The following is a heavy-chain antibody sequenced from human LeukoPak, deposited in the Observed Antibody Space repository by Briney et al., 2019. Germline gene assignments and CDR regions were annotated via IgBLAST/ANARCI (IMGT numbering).Heavy chain of an antibody. D-gene: IGHD6-19*01. CDR1: GGSFSGYY. CDR3: ARDRPYSSGWEPFDY. J-gene: IGHJ4*02. Sequence: SETLSLTCAVYGGSFSGYYWSWIRQPPGKGLEWIGEINHSGSTNYNPSLKSRVTISVDTSKNQFSLKLSSVTAADTAVYYCARDRPYSSGWEPFDYWGQGTLVTVSS. V-gene: IGHV4-34*01. CDR2: INHSGST.